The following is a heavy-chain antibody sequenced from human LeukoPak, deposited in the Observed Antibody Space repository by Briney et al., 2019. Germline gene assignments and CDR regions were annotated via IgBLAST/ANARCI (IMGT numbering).Heavy chain of an antibody. CDR1: GFTLSSYS. J-gene: IGHJ5*02. Sequence: GGSLRLSCAASGFTLSSYSMNWVRQAPGKGLEWVSYISSSSSTIYYADSVKGRFTISRDNAKNSLYLQMNSLRAEDTAVYYCARDTSSSGWYADGLDPWGQGTLVTVSS. D-gene: IGHD6-19*01. V-gene: IGHV3-48*01. CDR3: ARDTSSSGWYADGLDP. CDR2: ISSSSSTI.